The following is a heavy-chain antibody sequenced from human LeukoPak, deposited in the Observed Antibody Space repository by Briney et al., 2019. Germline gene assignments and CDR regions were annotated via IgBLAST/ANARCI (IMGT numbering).Heavy chain of an antibody. Sequence: GGSLRLSCTASGFTVSNNYMTWVRQAPGKGLEGVSVIYGSGSTFYADSVKGRFTISRDSSKNTLYLQMDSLRAEDTAVYYCARGMPATAIRPYFDSWGQGTLVTVSS. V-gene: IGHV3-66*01. CDR2: IYGSGST. J-gene: IGHJ4*02. D-gene: IGHD2-2*02. CDR1: GFTVSNNY. CDR3: ARGMPATAIRPYFDS.